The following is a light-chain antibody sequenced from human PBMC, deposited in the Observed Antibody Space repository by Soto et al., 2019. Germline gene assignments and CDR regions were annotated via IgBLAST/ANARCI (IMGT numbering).Light chain of an antibody. Sequence: EIVLTQSPGTLSLSPGERATLSCRASQSVSRNYLAWYQHKPGQAPRLLIYGASSRATGIPDRFGGSGSGTDFTLTISRLEPEDFPVYDCQQYGSSARTFGGGTKVQIK. CDR3: QQYGSSART. CDR1: QSVSRNY. J-gene: IGKJ4*01. V-gene: IGKV3-20*01. CDR2: GAS.